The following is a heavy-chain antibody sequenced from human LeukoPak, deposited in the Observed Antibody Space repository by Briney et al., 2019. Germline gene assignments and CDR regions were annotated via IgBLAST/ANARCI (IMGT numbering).Heavy chain of an antibody. CDR2: IKQGGNEK. Sequence: GGSLRLSCAASGFTFSSYRMSWVRQAPGKGLEWVANIKQGGNEKSYVDSVKGRFTVSRDNAKNSLYLQMNSLRAEDTAVYYCARGIPSGYGDYYFDYWGQGTLVTVSS. J-gene: IGHJ4*02. CDR1: GFTFSSYR. V-gene: IGHV3-7*01. D-gene: IGHD4-17*01. CDR3: ARGIPSGYGDYYFDY.